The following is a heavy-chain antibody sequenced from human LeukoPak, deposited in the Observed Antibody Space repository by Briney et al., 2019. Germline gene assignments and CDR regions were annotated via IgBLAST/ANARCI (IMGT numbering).Heavy chain of an antibody. V-gene: IGHV3-33*01. CDR3: ARETYAVRGVDY. D-gene: IGHD3-10*01. J-gene: IGHJ4*02. Sequence: GRSLRLSCAASGFTFSSYGMHWVRQAPGKGLEWVAIIWSDGINKYYADSVKGRFTISRDNSKNTLYLQMNSLRAEDTAVYYCARETYAVRGVDYWGQGTLVTVSS. CDR1: GFTFSSYG. CDR2: IWSDGINK.